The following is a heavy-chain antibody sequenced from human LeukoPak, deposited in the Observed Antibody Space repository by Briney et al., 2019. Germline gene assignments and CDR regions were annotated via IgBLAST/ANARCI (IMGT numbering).Heavy chain of an antibody. Sequence: PGGSLRLSCAASGFIFSSYGMHWVRQAPGKGLEWVAVISYDGSNKYYADSVKGRFTISRDNSKNTLYLQMNSLRAEDTAVYYCAKDAAVAGTSEHGYWGQGTLVTVSS. V-gene: IGHV3-30*18. CDR1: GFIFSSYG. D-gene: IGHD6-19*01. CDR3: AKDAAVAGTSEHGY. J-gene: IGHJ4*02. CDR2: ISYDGSNK.